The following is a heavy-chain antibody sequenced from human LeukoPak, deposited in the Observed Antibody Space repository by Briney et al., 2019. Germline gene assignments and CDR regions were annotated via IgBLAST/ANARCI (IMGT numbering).Heavy chain of an antibody. D-gene: IGHD4-17*01. CDR2: FDPEDGET. CDR3: ATYRITVTTXXMDV. CDR1: GYTLTELS. Sequence: GASVKVSCKVSGYTLTELSMHWVRQAPGKGLEWMGGFDPEDGETIYAQKFQGRVTMTEDTSTDTAYMELSSLRSEDTAVYYCATYRITVTTXXMDVXGKGTTVTVXX. J-gene: IGHJ6*03. V-gene: IGHV1-24*01.